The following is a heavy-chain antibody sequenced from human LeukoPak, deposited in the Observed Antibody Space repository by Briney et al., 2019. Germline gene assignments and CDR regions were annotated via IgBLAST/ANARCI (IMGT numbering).Heavy chain of an antibody. V-gene: IGHV4-31*03. CDR2: IYYSGST. D-gene: IGHD6-13*01. CDR3: ARVRWGYSSSWQFDY. J-gene: IGHJ4*02. CDR1: GGSISSGGYY. Sequence: SETLSLTCTVSGGSISSGGYYWSWIRQHPGKGLEWIGYIYYSGSTYYNPSLKSRVTISVDTSKNQFSLKLSSVTAADTAVYYCARVRWGYSSSWQFDYWGQGTLVTVSS.